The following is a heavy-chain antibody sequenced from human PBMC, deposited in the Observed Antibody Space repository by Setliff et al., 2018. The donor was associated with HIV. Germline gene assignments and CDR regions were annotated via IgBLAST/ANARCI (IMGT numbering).Heavy chain of an antibody. CDR1: GGPIKSSSYY. J-gene: IGHJ1*01. V-gene: IGHV4-39*07. CDR2: IYYSGNT. Sequence: ASETLSLTCTVSGGPIKSSSYYWGWIRQPPGKGLEWIGSIYYSGNTYYNPSPKSRVTILEDTSRNQFSLRLSSVTAADTAIYYCARVPTSSWYVTTQRTKEYFHHWGQGTLVTVSS. D-gene: IGHD6-13*01. CDR3: ARVPTSSWYVTTQRTKEYFHH.